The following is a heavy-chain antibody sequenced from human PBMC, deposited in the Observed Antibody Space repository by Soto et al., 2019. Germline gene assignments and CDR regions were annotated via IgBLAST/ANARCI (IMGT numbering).Heavy chain of an antibody. D-gene: IGHD3-9*01. V-gene: IGHV1-2*02. CDR1: GYAFTALY. CDR3: TTLRLDP. Sequence: ASVKVSCKASGYAFTALYMNWVRQAPGQGLEWMGWVNPNTGLTRYAQKFQDRVTMTRDTSINTAYMELRGLTSDDTAVYYCTTLRLDPWGQGTLVTVSS. CDR2: VNPNTGLT. J-gene: IGHJ5*02.